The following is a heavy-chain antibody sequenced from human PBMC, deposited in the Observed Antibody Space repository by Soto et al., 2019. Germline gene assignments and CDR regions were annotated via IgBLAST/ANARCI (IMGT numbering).Heavy chain of an antibody. D-gene: IGHD2-15*01. V-gene: IGHV3-21*01. Sequence: GGSLRLSCAASGFTFSSYSINWVRQAPWKGLEWVSSISSSSSYIYYADSVKGRFTISRDNAKNSLYLQMNSLRAEDTAVYYCGRGNRGIVAVGDATWYNWFDPWGQGTLRTVS. J-gene: IGHJ5*02. CDR3: GRGNRGIVAVGDATWYNWFDP. CDR2: ISSSSSYI. CDR1: GFTFSSYS.